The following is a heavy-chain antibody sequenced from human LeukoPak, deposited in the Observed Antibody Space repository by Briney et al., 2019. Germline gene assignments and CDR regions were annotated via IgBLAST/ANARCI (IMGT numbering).Heavy chain of an antibody. CDR2: IYTSGST. Sequence: KASETLSLTCTVSGGSISSYYWSWIRQPAGKGLEWIGRIYTSGSTNYNPSLKSRVTMTVDTYKNQFSLKLSSVTAADTAVYYCARDGYYYDSSGYRPFDYWGQGTLVTVSS. CDR3: ARDGYYYDSSGYRPFDY. V-gene: IGHV4-4*07. J-gene: IGHJ4*02. CDR1: GGSISSYY. D-gene: IGHD3-22*01.